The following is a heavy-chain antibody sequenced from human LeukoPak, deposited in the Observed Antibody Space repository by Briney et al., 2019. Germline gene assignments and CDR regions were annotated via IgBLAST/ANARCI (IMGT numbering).Heavy chain of an antibody. D-gene: IGHD3-22*01. Sequence: GGSLRLSCAASGFTFSSYSMNWVRQAPGKGLEWVSSISSSSSYIYYADSVKGRFTISRDNAKNSLYLQMNSLRAEDTAVYYCARAPKYYYDSSGYYPRLAYFDYWGQGTLVTVSS. CDR3: ARAPKYYYDSSGYYPRLAYFDY. V-gene: IGHV3-21*01. J-gene: IGHJ4*02. CDR1: GFTFSSYS. CDR2: ISSSSSYI.